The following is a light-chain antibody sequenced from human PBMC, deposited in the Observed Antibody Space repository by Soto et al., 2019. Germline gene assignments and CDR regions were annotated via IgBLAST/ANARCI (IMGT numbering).Light chain of an antibody. V-gene: IGKV1-5*03. J-gene: IGKJ2*01. CDR3: QQYTRYSAYT. CDR1: QTISNW. CDR2: KAS. Sequence: DIQMTQFPSTLSASIGARVTITCRASQTISNWLAWYQQKPGKAPKLLIYKASSLETGVPSRFSGSGSGTEFTLTISSLQPDDFATYYCQQYTRYSAYTFGQGTRLELK.